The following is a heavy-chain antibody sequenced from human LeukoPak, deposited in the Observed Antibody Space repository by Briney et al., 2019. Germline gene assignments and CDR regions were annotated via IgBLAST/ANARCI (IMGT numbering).Heavy chain of an antibody. CDR2: ISYDGSNK. CDR1: GFTFSSYG. J-gene: IGHJ4*02. V-gene: IGHV3-30*18. CDR3: AKGYYGSGSYYNDYFDY. Sequence: GGSLRLSCAASGFTFSSYGMHWVRQAPGKGLEWVAVISYDGSNKYYADSVKGRFTISRDNSKNTLYLQMNSLRTEDTAVYYCAKGYYGSGSYYNDYFDYWGQGTQVTVSS. D-gene: IGHD3-10*01.